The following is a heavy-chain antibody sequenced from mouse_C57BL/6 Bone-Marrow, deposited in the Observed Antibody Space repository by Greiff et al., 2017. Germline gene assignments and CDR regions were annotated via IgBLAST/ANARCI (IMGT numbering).Heavy chain of an antibody. CDR3: ARGDDYDDGPYYSMDY. J-gene: IGHJ4*01. CDR1: GFTFSSYA. D-gene: IGHD2-4*01. V-gene: IGHV5-4*01. Sequence: EVQRVESGGGLVKPGGSLKLSCAASGFTFSSYAMSWVRQTPEKRLEWFATISDGGGYTYYPDNVKGRFTISRDNAKNNLYLQMSHLKSEDTAMYYCARGDDYDDGPYYSMDYWGQGTSVTVSS. CDR2: ISDGGGYT.